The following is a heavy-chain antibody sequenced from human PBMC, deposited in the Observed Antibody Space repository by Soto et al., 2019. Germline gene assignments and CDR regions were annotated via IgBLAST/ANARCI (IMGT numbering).Heavy chain of an antibody. CDR2: VDHSGST. J-gene: IGHJ1*01. V-gene: IGHV4-4*02. Sequence: QMQLQESGPGLVKPSETLSLTCAVSGASISSEQSWSWVRQLPGKGLEWIGEVDHSGSTNNNPSLRCRVTMSVDKSKLQFSLMLSSVTAADTAVYYCARSFGWYAIDQWGQGTLVTVSS. D-gene: IGHD6-19*01. CDR3: ARSFGWYAIDQ. CDR1: GASISSEQS.